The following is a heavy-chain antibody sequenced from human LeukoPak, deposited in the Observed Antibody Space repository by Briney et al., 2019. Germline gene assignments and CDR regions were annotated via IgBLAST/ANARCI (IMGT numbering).Heavy chain of an antibody. V-gene: IGHV6-1*01. CDR2: TYYRSKWYN. CDR1: GDSVSSKSAA. J-gene: IGHJ4*02. CDR3: ARDGTQWLEENYFDY. Sequence: SQTLSLTCAIYGDSVSSKSAAWNWIRQSPSRGLEWLGRTYYRSKWYNDYAVSVKSRITINPDTSKNQFSLQLNSVTPEDTAVYYCARDGTQWLEENYFDYWGQGTLVTVSS. D-gene: IGHD6-19*01.